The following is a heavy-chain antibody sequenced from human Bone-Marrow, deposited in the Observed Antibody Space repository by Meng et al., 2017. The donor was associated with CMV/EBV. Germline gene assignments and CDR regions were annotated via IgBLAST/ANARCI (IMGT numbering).Heavy chain of an antibody. CDR3: ARDFWGDIVVVPAAEYYYYYYGMDV. D-gene: IGHD2-2*01. J-gene: IGHJ6*02. CDR1: GYTFTGYY. Sequence: ASVKVSCKASGYTFTGYYMHWVRQAPGQGLEWMGWINPNSGGTNYAQKFQGRVTMTRDTSISTAYMELRSLRSDDTAVYYCARDFWGDIVVVPAAEYYYYYYGMDVWGQGTTVTVSS. V-gene: IGHV1-2*02. CDR2: INPNSGGT.